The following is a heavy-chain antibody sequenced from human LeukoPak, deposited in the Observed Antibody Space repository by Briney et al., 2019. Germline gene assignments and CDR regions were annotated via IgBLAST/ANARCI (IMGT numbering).Heavy chain of an antibody. J-gene: IGHJ4*02. CDR3: ARDQVSVAVAGSFDY. V-gene: IGHV1-69*05. CDR2: IIPIFGTA. Sequence: ASVKVSCKASGGTFSSYAISWVRQAPGQGLKWMGRIIPIFGTANYAQKFQGRVTITTDESTSTAYMELSSLRSEDTAVYYCARDQVSVAVAGSFDYWGQGTLVTVSS. D-gene: IGHD6-19*01. CDR1: GGTFSSYA.